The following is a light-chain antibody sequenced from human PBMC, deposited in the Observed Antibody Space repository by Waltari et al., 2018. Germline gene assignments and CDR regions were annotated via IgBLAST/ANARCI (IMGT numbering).Light chain of an antibody. V-gene: IGLV1-40*01. J-gene: IGLJ2*01. CDR1: SSNIGAGYD. CDR2: GNS. Sequence: QSVLTQPPSVSGAPGQRVTISCTGSSSNIGAGYDVHWYQQLPGTAPKLLIYGNSKRPSGVPDGVAGSKSGTSASLASAGLQAEDEADYYCQSYDSSLSGGVFGGGTKLTVL. CDR3: QSYDSSLSGGV.